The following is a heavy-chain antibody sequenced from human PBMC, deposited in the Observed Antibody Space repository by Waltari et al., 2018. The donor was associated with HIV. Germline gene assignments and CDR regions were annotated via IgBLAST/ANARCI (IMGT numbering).Heavy chain of an antibody. CDR2: VYYNGGT. J-gene: IGHJ4*02. Sequence: QLQLQESGPGLVKPSETLSLTCTVSDGSISSSSYYWCWIRQPPGKGLEWIGSVYYNGGTDYNPSLKSRVTISIDTSKNHFSLNLNSVTAADTAIYYCARFRKGVFDYWVQGTLVTVSS. V-gene: IGHV4-39*02. D-gene: IGHD3-10*01. CDR1: DGSISSSSYY. CDR3: ARFRKGVFDY.